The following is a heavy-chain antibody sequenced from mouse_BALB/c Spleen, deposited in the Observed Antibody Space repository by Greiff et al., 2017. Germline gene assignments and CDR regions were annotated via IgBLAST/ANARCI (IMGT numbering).Heavy chain of an antibody. Sequence: VQLQQTGPELVKPGASVKISCKASGYSFTDYIMLWVKQSHGKSLEWIGNINPYYGSTSYNLKFKGKATLTVDKSSSTAYMQLNSLTSEDSAVYYCARKANWESGYFDYWGQGTTLTVSS. CDR3: ARKANWESGYFDY. D-gene: IGHD4-1*01. CDR2: INPYYGST. J-gene: IGHJ2*01. V-gene: IGHV1-39*01. CDR1: GYSFTDYI.